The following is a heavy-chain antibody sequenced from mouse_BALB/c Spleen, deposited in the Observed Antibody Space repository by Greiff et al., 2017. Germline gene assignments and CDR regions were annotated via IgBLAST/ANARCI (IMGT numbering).Heavy chain of an antibody. CDR2: INSNGGST. J-gene: IGHJ2*01. Sequence: EVKLQESGGGLVQPGGSLKLSCAASGFTFSSYGMSWVRQTPDKRLELVATINSNGGSTYYPDSVKGRFTISRDNAKNTLYLQMSSLMSEDTTMYYCAREGPYGNYDDFDYWGQGTTLTVSS. D-gene: IGHD2-1*01. V-gene: IGHV5-6-3*01. CDR1: GFTFSSYG. CDR3: AREGPYGNYDDFDY.